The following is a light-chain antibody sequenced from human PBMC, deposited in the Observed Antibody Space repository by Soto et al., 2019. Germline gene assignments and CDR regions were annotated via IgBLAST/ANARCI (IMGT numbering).Light chain of an antibody. J-gene: IGKJ1*01. CDR2: GAS. V-gene: IGKV3-11*01. CDR1: QSCSNNY. CDR3: QQRSNWPPATWT. Sequence: EIVLTQSPGTLSLSPGERATLSCRASQSCSNNYLAWYQQKPGQAPRLLIYGASNRATGIPARFSGSGSGTDFTLTISSLEPEDFAVYYCQQRSNWPPATWTFGQGTKVDIK.